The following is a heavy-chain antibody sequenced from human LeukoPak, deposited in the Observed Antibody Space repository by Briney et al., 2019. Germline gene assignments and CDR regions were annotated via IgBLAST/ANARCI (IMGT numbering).Heavy chain of an antibody. CDR2: IKQDGNEK. Sequence: GGSLRLSCAASGFTFSSYWMTWVRQAPGKGLEWVANIKQDGNEKCYGDSVKGRFTISRDNAKNSLYLQMNSLRAEDTALYYCAKDLGNYYDTNAADYWGQGILVTVSS. CDR1: GFTFSSYW. CDR3: AKDLGNYYDTNAADY. D-gene: IGHD3-22*01. J-gene: IGHJ4*02. V-gene: IGHV3-7*03.